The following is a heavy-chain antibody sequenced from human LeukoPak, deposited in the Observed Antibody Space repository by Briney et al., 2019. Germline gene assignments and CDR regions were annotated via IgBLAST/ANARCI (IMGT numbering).Heavy chain of an antibody. CDR2: IYYTGT. J-gene: IGHJ4*02. D-gene: IGHD7-27*01. Sequence: SETLSLTCTVSGGSVTDYWSWIRQSPGKGLEWIGYIYYTGTSYNPSLKSRVTISADTSENQFSLKLISVTAADTAVYYCASRKLGNDYWGQGTLVTVSS. CDR1: GGSVTDY. V-gene: IGHV4-59*02. CDR3: ASRKLGNDY.